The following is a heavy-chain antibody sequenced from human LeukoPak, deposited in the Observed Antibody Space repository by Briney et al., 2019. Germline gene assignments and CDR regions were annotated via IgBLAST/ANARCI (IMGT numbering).Heavy chain of an antibody. J-gene: IGHJ4*02. CDR3: AKDEFYSSGWYDDSVDY. CDR2: IKQDGSEK. Sequence: GGSLRLSCAASGFTFSSYWMSWVRQAPGKGLEWVANIKQDGSEKYYVDSVKGRFTISRDNSKNTLYLQMNSLRAEDTAVYYCAKDEFYSSGWYDDSVDYWGQGTLVTVSS. CDR1: GFTFSSYW. V-gene: IGHV3-7*01. D-gene: IGHD6-19*01.